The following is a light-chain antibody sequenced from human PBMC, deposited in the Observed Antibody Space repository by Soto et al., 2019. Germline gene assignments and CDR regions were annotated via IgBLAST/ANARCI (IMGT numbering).Light chain of an antibody. Sequence: DIQMTRSPSTLSASVGDRVTITCRASQSISSWLAWYQQKPGKAPKLLIYDASSLESRVPSRFSGSGSGTEFTLTITSLQPDDFATYYCQQYNSYPWTFGQGTKVDIK. CDR3: QQYNSYPWT. CDR1: QSISSW. V-gene: IGKV1-5*01. CDR2: DAS. J-gene: IGKJ1*01.